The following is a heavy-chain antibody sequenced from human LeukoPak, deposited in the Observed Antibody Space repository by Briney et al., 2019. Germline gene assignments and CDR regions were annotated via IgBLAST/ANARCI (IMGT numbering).Heavy chain of an antibody. J-gene: IGHJ5*02. CDR1: GYTFTSYG. V-gene: IGHV1-18*01. Sequence: GASVKVSCKASGYTFTSYGISWVRQAPGQGLEWMGWISAYNGNTNYAQKLQGRVTMTTDTSTSTAYMELRSLRSDDTAVYYCARGLPYYYGSGTLWWFDPWGQGTLVTVSS. CDR3: ARGLPYYYGSGTLWWFDP. D-gene: IGHD3-10*01. CDR2: ISAYNGNT.